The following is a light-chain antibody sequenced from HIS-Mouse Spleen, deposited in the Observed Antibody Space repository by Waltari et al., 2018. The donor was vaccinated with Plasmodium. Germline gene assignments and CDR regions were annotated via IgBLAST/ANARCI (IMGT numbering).Light chain of an antibody. CDR2: GAS. CDR1: QSVSSN. CDR3: QQYNNWSFT. V-gene: IGKV3-15*01. J-gene: IGKJ3*01. Sequence: EIVMTHSPATLSVSPGERATLSGRASQSVSSNLAWYQQKPGQAPRLLIYGASTSATGIPARFSGSGSGTEFTLTISSLQSEDFAVYYCQQYNNWSFTFGPGTKVDIK.